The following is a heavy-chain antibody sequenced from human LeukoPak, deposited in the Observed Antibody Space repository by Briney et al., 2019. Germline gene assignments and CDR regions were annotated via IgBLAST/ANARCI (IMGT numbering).Heavy chain of an antibody. D-gene: IGHD3-10*01. CDR1: GGTYSSYA. V-gene: IGHV1-69*13. CDR3: ARVIGGSGAFDI. Sequence: SVKVSCKASGGTYSSYAISWVRQAPGQGLEWMGGIIPIFGTANYAQKFQGRVTITADESTSTAYMELSSLRSEDTAVYYCARVIGGSGAFDIWGQGTMVTVSS. J-gene: IGHJ3*02. CDR2: IIPIFGTA.